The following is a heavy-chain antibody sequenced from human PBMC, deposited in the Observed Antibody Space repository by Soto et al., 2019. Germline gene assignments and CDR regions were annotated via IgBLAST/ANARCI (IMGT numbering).Heavy chain of an antibody. CDR2: IIPIFGTA. D-gene: IGHD3-22*01. J-gene: IGHJ6*02. V-gene: IGHV1-69*13. CDR3: AGGLSSGYYPDYYYGMDV. CDR1: GGTFSSYA. Sequence: SVKVSCKASGGTFSSYAISWVRQAPGQGLEWMGGIIPIFGTANYAQKFQGRVTITADESTSTAYMELSSLRSEDTAVYYCAGGLSSGYYPDYYYGMDVWGQGTTVTVSS.